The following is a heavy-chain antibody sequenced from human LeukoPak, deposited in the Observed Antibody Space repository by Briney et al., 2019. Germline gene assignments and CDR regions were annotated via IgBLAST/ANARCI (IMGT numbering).Heavy chain of an antibody. Sequence: SQTLSLTSIFSGGSSSNANYYWNWIRQPPGEGLAWIGYNYNIGRTYYNPSLKSRGTISVDKSKNQFSLKLSSVTAADTAVYYCNYYGSGSPDAFDFWGQGTMVTVSS. CDR2: NYNIGRT. D-gene: IGHD3-10*01. CDR1: GGSSSNANYY. J-gene: IGHJ3*01. V-gene: IGHV4-30-4*01. CDR3: NYYGSGSPDAFDF.